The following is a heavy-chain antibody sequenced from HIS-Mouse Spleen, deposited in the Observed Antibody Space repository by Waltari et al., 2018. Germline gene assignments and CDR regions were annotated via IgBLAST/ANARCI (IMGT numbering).Heavy chain of an antibody. V-gene: IGHV4-39*07. CDR1: GGSISSSIYL. CDR2: IYYSGST. J-gene: IGHJ2*01. CDR3: AREIPYSSSWYDWYFDL. D-gene: IGHD6-13*01. Sequence: QLQLQESGPGLVKPSETLSITCTVPGGSISSSIYLWGWLRQPPGKGLEWIGSIYYSGSTYSNPSLKSRVTISVDTSKNQFSLKLSSVTAADTAVYYCAREIPYSSSWYDWYFDLWGRGTLVTVSS.